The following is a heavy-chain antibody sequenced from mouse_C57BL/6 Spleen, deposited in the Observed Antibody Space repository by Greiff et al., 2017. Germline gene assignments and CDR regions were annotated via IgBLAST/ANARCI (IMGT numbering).Heavy chain of an antibody. D-gene: IGHD1-1*01. CDR2: INPNNGGT. V-gene: IGHV1-26*01. J-gene: IGHJ1*03. CDR1: GYTFTDYY. Sequence: EVMLVESGPELVKPGASVKISCKASGYTFTDYYMNWVKQSHGKSLEWIGDINPNNGGTSYNQKFKGKATLTVDKSSSTAYMELRSLTSEDSAVYYCALRCIYYYGSSYWYFDVWGTGTTVTVSS. CDR3: ALRCIYYYGSSYWYFDV.